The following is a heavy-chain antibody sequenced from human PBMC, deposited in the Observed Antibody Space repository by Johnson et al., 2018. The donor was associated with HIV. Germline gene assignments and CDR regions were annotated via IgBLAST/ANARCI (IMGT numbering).Heavy chain of an antibody. D-gene: IGHD6-19*01. CDR2: ISGRGGST. CDR3: AKDMEYSSGWSEAFDI. J-gene: IGHJ3*02. V-gene: IGHV3-64*04. Sequence: QVQLVESGGGLVQPGGSLRLSCTASGFPFSTYAMHWVRQAPGKGLEYVSAISGRGGSTYYADSVKGRFTISRDNSKNTLYQQMNSLRAEDTAIYYCAKDMEYSSGWSEAFDIWGQETIVSVSS. CDR1: GFPFSTYA.